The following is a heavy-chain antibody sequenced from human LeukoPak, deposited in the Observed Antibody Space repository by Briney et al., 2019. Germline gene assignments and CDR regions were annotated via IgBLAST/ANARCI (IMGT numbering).Heavy chain of an antibody. CDR1: GFTVSSND. D-gene: IGHD1-26*01. J-gene: IGHJ4*02. V-gene: IGHV3-53*04. CDR3: LRQGVGSPPR. Sequence: PGGSLRLSCAASGFTVSSNDMSWVRQAPGKGLDWVSLIYAGGSASAYYADSVKGRFTGSRHDSKNTLDLQMNSLKPDDTAVYYCLRQGVGSPPRWGQGTLVTVSS. CDR2: IYAGGSASA.